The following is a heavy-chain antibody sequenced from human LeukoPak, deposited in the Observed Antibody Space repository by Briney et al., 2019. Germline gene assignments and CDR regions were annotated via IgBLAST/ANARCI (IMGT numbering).Heavy chain of an antibody. D-gene: IGHD3-22*01. Sequence: ASVKVSCKASGYTFTSYGISWVRQAPGQGLEWMGWISAYNGNTNYAQKLQGRVTMTTDTSASTAYMELRSLRSDDTAVYYCARSLDYYDSSGYVKYFDYWGQGTPVTVSS. V-gene: IGHV1-18*01. CDR3: ARSLDYYDSSGYVKYFDY. CDR2: ISAYNGNT. CDR1: GYTFTSYG. J-gene: IGHJ4*02.